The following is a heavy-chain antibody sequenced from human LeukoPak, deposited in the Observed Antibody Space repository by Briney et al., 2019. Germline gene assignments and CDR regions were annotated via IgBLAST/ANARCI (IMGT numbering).Heavy chain of an antibody. D-gene: IGHD3-22*01. J-gene: IGHJ4*02. CDR3: ARDRYYYDSSGLPDY. CDR2: ISYDGSNK. Sequence: QPGGSLRLSCAASGFTFSSYAMHWVRQAPGKRLEWVAVISYDGSNKYYADSVKGRFTISRDNSKNTLYLQMNSLRAEDTAVYYCARDRYYYDSSGLPDYWGQGTLVTVSS. V-gene: IGHV3-30-3*01. CDR1: GFTFSSYA.